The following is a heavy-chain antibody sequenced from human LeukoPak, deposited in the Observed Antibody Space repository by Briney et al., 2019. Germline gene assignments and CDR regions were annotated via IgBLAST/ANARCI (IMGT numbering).Heavy chain of an antibody. J-gene: IGHJ4*02. Sequence: GGSLRLSCAASGFTFSSYWMHWVRQAPGKGLVWVSRINSDGSSTSYADSVKGRFTISRDNAKNTLYLQMNSLRAEDTAVYYCARIDLVTGLDYWGQGTLVTVSS. CDR2: INSDGSST. CDR1: GFTFSSYW. V-gene: IGHV3-74*01. CDR3: ARIDLVTGLDY. D-gene: IGHD4-23*01.